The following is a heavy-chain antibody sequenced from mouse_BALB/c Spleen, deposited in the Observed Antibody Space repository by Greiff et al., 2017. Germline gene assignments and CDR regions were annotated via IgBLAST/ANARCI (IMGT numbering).Heavy chain of an antibody. Sequence: QVQLQQSGPGLVQPSQSLSITCIVSGFSLTSYGVHWVRQSPGKGLEWLGVIWSGGSTDYNAAFISRLSISKDNYKSKVFYKMNSLQANDTTIYYCARRGYYAMDYWGQGTSVTVSS. CDR3: ARRGYYAMDY. V-gene: IGHV2-2*02. CDR2: IWSGGST. J-gene: IGHJ4*01. CDR1: GFSLTSYG.